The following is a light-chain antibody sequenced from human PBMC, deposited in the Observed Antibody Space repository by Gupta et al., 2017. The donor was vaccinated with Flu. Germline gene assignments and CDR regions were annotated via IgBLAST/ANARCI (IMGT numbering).Light chain of an antibody. J-gene: IGLJ1*01. CDR3: QVWDSGSLYV. CDR1: ISGSKS. CDR2: DDS. Sequence: SVLTQPPSASVAPCQAARITCGGNISGSKSVPWYQQKAGQAPVLVVFDDSDRPAGMPERFSGSKSGNTATLTISRGEGGDEADYYCQVWDSGSLYVFGPGTKITVL. V-gene: IGLV3-21*02.